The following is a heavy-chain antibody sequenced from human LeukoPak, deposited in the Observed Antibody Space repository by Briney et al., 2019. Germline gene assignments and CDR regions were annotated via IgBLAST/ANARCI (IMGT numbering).Heavy chain of an antibody. V-gene: IGHV4-34*01. CDR1: GGSFSGCY. J-gene: IGHJ5*02. CDR2: INHSGST. CDR3: ARGRHYYDSSGYYYGSWFDP. D-gene: IGHD3-22*01. Sequence: SETLSLTCAVYGGSFSGCYWSWIRQPPGKGLEWIGEINHSGSTNYNPSLKSRVTISVDTSKNQFSLKLSSVTAADTAVYYCARGRHYYDSSGYYYGSWFDPWGQGTLVTVSS.